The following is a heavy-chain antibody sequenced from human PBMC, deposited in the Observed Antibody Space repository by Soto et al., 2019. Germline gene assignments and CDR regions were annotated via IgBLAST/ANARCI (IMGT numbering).Heavy chain of an antibody. CDR1: GFSLSTNGVG. V-gene: IGHV2-5*02. J-gene: IGHJ4*02. D-gene: IGHD6-13*01. CDR2: VFWDDDR. Sequence: QITLKESGPTVVKPRQTLTLTCSFSGFSLSTNGVGVGWLRHPPGKALECLALVFWDDDRRYNPSLKTRLTITKDTAKNQVVLTMTNRNPADTATYHCAHTRRWYFDRWGQGTLVTVSS. CDR3: AHTRRWYFDR.